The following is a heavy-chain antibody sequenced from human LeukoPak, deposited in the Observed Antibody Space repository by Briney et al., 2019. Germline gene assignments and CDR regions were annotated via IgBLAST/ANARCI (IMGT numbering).Heavy chain of an antibody. CDR2: FNSKTDGGTT. Sequence: GGSLRLSCAASGFTFSNAWMTWVRQAPGKGLEWVGRFNSKTDGGTTDYAAPVKGRFTMSGDDSKNTVYLQMNSLITEDTAVYYCTTFVISNYDERFDYWGQGTQVTVSS. V-gene: IGHV3-15*01. D-gene: IGHD4-11*01. J-gene: IGHJ4*02. CDR1: GFTFSNAW. CDR3: TTFVISNYDERFDY.